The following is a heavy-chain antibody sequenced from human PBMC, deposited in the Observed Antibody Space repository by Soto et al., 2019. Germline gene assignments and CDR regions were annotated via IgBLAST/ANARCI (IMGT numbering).Heavy chain of an antibody. CDR1: GGSFSGYY. Sequence: PSETLSLTCAVYGGSFSGYYWSWIRQPPGKGLEWIGEINHSGSTNYNPSLKSRVTISVDTSKNQFSLKLSSVTAADTAVYYCARAVVRGVIRRGYYYYYMDVWGKGTTVTVSS. J-gene: IGHJ6*03. V-gene: IGHV4-34*01. D-gene: IGHD3-10*01. CDR3: ARAVVRGVIRRGYYYYYMDV. CDR2: INHSGST.